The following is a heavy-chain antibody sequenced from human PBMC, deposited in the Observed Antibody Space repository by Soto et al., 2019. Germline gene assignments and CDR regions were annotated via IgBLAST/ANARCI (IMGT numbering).Heavy chain of an antibody. CDR3: AKEEGSTWYPTDH. D-gene: IGHD6-13*01. CDR1: GFMFNNYA. J-gene: IGHJ4*02. CDR2: ISSLGGST. Sequence: GGSLRLSCAASGFMFNNYAMTWVRQAPGKGLEWVSVISSLGGSTFYADSVKGRFTISRDNSKNTLYLQMNSLRTEDTAVYHCAKEEGSTWYPTDHWGQGTLVTVSS. V-gene: IGHV3-23*01.